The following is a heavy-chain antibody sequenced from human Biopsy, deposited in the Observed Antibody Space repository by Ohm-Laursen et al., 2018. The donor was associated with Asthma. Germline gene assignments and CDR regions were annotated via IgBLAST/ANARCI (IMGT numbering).Heavy chain of an antibody. D-gene: IGHD5-12*01. CDR3: ARGYSGSDRIVYYYSGLEV. Sequence: ASVKVSCKASGDSFSNYAISWVRQAPGQGLEWMGGLIPVLGTPDHAQMFEGRVTIAADESTSTAYMELSSLSSEDTAVYYCARGYSGSDRIVYYYSGLEVWGQGTTVTVSS. J-gene: IGHJ6*02. CDR1: GDSFSNYA. V-gene: IGHV1-69*13. CDR2: LIPVLGTP.